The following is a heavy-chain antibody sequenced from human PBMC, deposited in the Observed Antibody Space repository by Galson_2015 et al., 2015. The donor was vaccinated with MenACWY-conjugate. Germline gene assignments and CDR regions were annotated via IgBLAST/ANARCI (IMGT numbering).Heavy chain of an antibody. Sequence: SLRLSCAASGFTVSDYCMHWVRQAPGKGLECVSRICAGGISIMYGDSVRGRFTISRDDAENTLYLQMDGLRADDTAVYFCVRGSIGWRGMDIWGQGTTVTVSS. D-gene: IGHD2-15*01. CDR2: ICAGGISI. V-gene: IGHV3-74*03. CDR3: VRGSIGWRGMDI. J-gene: IGHJ6*02. CDR1: GFTVSDYC.